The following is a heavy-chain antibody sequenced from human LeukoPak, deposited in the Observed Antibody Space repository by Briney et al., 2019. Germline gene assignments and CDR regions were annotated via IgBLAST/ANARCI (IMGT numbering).Heavy chain of an antibody. D-gene: IGHD2-2*01. J-gene: IGHJ4*02. CDR2: INPNSGGT. CDR1: GYTFTGYY. CDR3: ARGRSVVVPADMRDY. V-gene: IGHV1-2*02. Sequence: ASVKVSCKASGYTFTGYYRHWVRQAPGQGLEWMGWINPNSGGTNYAQKFQGRVTMTRDTSISTAYMELSRLRSDDTAVYYCARGRSVVVPADMRDYWGQGTLVTVSS.